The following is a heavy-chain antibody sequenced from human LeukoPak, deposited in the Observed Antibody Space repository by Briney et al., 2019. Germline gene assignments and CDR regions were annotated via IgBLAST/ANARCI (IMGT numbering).Heavy chain of an antibody. CDR2: ISSSSYI. J-gene: IGHJ6*02. V-gene: IGHV3-21*01. D-gene: IGHD6-13*01. Sequence: GGSLRLSCAASGFTFSSYSMNWARQAPGKGLEWVSSISSSSYIYYADSVKGRFTISRDNAKNSLYLQMNSLRAEDTAVYYCARGGQQSGMDVWGQGTTVTVSS. CDR1: GFTFSSYS. CDR3: ARGGQQSGMDV.